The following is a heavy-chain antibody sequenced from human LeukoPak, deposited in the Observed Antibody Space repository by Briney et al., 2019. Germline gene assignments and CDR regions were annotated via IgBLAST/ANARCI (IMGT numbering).Heavy chain of an antibody. D-gene: IGHD6-13*01. Sequence: SETLSLTCAVYGGSFSGYYWSWIRQPPGKGLEWIGYIYYSGSTNYNPSLKSRVSISVDTSKNQFSLKLSSVTAADTAVYYCARTTEAHSWRTRYYDYYMDVWGKGTTVTVSS. V-gene: IGHV4-34*11. CDR3: ARTTEAHSWRTRYYDYYMDV. J-gene: IGHJ6*03. CDR1: GGSFSGYY. CDR2: IYYSGST.